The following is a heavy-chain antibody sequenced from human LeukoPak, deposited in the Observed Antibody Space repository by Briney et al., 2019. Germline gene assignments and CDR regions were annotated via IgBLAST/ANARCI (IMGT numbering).Heavy chain of an antibody. D-gene: IGHD1/OR15-1a*01. V-gene: IGHV4-59*08. Sequence: PSETLSLTCTVSGGSISSYYWSWIRQPPGKGLEWIGYIYYSGSTNYNPSLKSRVTISVDTSENQFSLELSSVTAADTAVYYCARTTNNGNFDYWGPGTLVTVSS. CDR2: IYYSGST. CDR3: ARTTNNGNFDY. J-gene: IGHJ4*02. CDR1: GGSISSYY.